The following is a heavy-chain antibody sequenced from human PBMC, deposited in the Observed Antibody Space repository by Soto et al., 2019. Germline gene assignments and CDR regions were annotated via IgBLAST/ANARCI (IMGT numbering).Heavy chain of an antibody. V-gene: IGHV4-59*01. CDR2: IYYSGST. CDR1: GGSLSSYY. J-gene: IGHJ4*02. CDR3: ARGGYDILTGYYPFDY. D-gene: IGHD3-9*01. Sequence: ASETLSLTCIVSGGSLSSYYWSWIRQPPGKGLEWIAFIYYSGSTNYNPSLRSRVIISVDTSKNQFSLKLSSVTAADTAVYYCARGGYDILTGYYPFDYWGQGALVTVSS.